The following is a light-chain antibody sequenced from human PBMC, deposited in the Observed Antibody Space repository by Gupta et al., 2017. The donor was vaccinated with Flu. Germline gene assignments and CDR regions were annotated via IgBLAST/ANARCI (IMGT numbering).Light chain of an antibody. J-gene: IGKJ2*01. Sequence: VLTQSPATLSLSPGERATLSCRASQSISDYLAWYQQRPGQAPRLLIYDVSHRAAGVPARFSGSGSGTDFTLTISSLEPEDFAVYYCQQAAEYTFGQGSKLEIK. CDR2: DVS. CDR3: QQAAEYT. V-gene: IGKV3-11*01. CDR1: QSISDY.